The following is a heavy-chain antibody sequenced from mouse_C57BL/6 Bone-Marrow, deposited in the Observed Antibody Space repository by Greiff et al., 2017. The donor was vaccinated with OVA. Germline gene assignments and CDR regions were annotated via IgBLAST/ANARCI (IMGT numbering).Heavy chain of an antibody. J-gene: IGHJ3*01. CDR3: ARFAY. Sequence: EVQLQESGGGLVQPKGSLKLSCAASGFTFNTYAMHWVRQAPGKGLEWVASIRSKSSNYATYYADSVKDRFTISRDDSQSMLYLQMNNLKTEDTAMYYCARFAYWGQGTLVTVSA. CDR2: IRSKSSNYAT. CDR1: GFTFNTYA. V-gene: IGHV10-3*01.